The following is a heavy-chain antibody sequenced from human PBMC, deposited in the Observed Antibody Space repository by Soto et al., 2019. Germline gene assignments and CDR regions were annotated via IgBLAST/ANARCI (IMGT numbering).Heavy chain of an antibody. CDR1: GFRFSDYS. D-gene: IGHD2-21*02. CDR3: ARLPKGSMVTS. Sequence: EVQLLESGGGLIHPGGSLRLSCAASGFRFSDYSMNWVRQAPGKGLEWVSYITSSGDSIYYADSVKGRFTVSRDNAKNSLFLHMNSLRDEDTAVYYCARLPKGSMVTSWGQGTLVTVSS. J-gene: IGHJ4*02. V-gene: IGHV3-48*02. CDR2: ITSSGDSI.